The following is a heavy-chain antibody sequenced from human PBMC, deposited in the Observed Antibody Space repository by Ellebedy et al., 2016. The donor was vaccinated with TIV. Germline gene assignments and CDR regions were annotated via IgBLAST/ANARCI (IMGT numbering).Heavy chain of an antibody. CDR3: ARDSSSGSWYYYYGMDV. V-gene: IGHV3-33*01. CDR1: GFTFSSYG. J-gene: IGHJ6*02. D-gene: IGHD3-22*01. Sequence: GESLKISCAASGFTFSSYGMHWVRQAPGKGLEWVAVIWYDGSNKYYADSVKGRFTISRDISKNTLYLQMNSLRSEDTAVYYCARDSSSGSWYYYYGMDVWGQGTMVTVSS. CDR2: IWYDGSNK.